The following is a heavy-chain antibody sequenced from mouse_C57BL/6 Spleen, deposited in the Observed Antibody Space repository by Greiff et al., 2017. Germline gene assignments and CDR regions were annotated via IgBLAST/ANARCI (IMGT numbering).Heavy chain of an antibody. D-gene: IGHD2-4*01. CDR3: ARVRDYDELDD. Sequence: EVKLMESEGGLVQPGSSMKLSCTASGFTFSDYYMAWVRQVPEKGLEWVANINYDGSSTYYLDSLKSRFIISRDNAKNMLYLQMSSRKSEDTATYYCARVRDYDELDDWGQGTTLTVSS. J-gene: IGHJ2*01. CDR1: GFTFSDYY. CDR2: INYDGSST. V-gene: IGHV5-16*01.